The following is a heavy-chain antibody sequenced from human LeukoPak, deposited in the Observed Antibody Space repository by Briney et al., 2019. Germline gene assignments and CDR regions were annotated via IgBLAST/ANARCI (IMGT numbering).Heavy chain of an antibody. D-gene: IGHD2-8*01. CDR1: GFTFSNYA. Sequence: PGGSLRLSCAASGFTFSNYAMSWVRQAPGKGLEWVSSISAGGGTTYYADSVRGRFTISRDNSKNTLYLQMNSLRAEDTAVYYCAKDPLTFDIVLMGSPTPNWFDPWGQGTLVIVSS. CDR2: ISAGGGTT. CDR3: AKDPLTFDIVLMGSPTPNWFDP. V-gene: IGHV3-23*01. J-gene: IGHJ5*02.